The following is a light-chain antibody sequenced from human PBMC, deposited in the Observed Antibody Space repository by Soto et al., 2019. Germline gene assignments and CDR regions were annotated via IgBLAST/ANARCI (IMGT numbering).Light chain of an antibody. CDR2: DAS. V-gene: IGKV1-33*01. Sequence: DIQLTQSPSSLSASVGETVTVTCQASQDISVYLNWHQEKPGKAPTLLIYDASNLKTGVPSRFSGLGSGTHFTLTISNLQPEDIATYFCQHYDDVLVTFGGGTKVDIK. CDR3: QHYDDVLVT. J-gene: IGKJ4*01. CDR1: QDISVY.